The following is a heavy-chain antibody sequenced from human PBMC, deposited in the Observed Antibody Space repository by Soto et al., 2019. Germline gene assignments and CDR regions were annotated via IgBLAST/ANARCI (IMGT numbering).Heavy chain of an antibody. CDR2: ISSSGSTI. CDR1: GFTFSDYY. J-gene: IGHJ2*01. V-gene: IGHV3-11*01. CDR3: AKEFTVTTGYGYFDL. Sequence: QVQLVESGGGLVKPGGSLRLSCAASGFTFSDYYMSWIRQAPGKGLEWVSYISSSGSTIYYADSVKGRFTISRDNAKNSPYLQMNSPVAEETGVYYWAKEFTVTTGYGYFDLWGRGTLVTVSS. D-gene: IGHD4-17*01.